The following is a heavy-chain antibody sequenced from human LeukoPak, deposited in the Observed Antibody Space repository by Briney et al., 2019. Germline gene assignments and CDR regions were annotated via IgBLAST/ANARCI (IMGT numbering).Heavy chain of an antibody. D-gene: IGHD2-8*02. V-gene: IGHV1-2*07. CDR2: INPNSGGT. CDR3: ARDVGSLVVDY. J-gene: IGHJ4*02. CDR1: GYTFTAFY. Sequence: GASVKVSCKASGYTFTAFYIHWVRQAPGQGLEWMGWINPNSGGTNYAHKFQGRVTMTSDTSISTVYMDLSSLNSDDTAVYYCARDVGSLVVDYWGQGTLVPVSS.